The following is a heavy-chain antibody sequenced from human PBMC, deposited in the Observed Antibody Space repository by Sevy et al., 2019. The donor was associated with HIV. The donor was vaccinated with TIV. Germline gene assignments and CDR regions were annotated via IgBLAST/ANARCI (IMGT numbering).Heavy chain of an antibody. J-gene: IGHJ1*01. CDR1: GFTFSSYN. D-gene: IGHD5-12*01. V-gene: IGHV3-21*01. CDR2: ISSSSTYI. CDR3: ARETYRGSDFEN. Sequence: GGSLRLSCAASGFTFSSYNMNWVRQAPGKGLEWVSFISSSSTYINYADSVKGGFTISRDNAKNSLYLQMNSLRAEDTAIYYCARETYRGSDFENWGQGTLVTVSS.